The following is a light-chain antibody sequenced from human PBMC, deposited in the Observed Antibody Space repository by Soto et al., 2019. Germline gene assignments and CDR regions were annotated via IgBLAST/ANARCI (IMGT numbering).Light chain of an antibody. V-gene: IGKV3-11*01. Sequence: EIVLTQSPATLSLSPGERATLSCRASQSVSSYLAWYQQKPGQAPSLLIYDASNRATGIPARFSGSGSGTGFTLTISSLEPEDFAVYYCQQRSNWPAITFGQGTRLEIK. J-gene: IGKJ5*01. CDR3: QQRSNWPAIT. CDR1: QSVSSY. CDR2: DAS.